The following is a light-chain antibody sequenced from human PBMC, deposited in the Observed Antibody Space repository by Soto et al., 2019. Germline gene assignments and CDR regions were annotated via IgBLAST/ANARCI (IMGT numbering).Light chain of an antibody. CDR1: TSDVGGYNY. CDR3: SSSAGSNNFEL. Sequence: QSALTQPPSASGSPGQSVTISCTGTTSDVGGYNYVSWYQQHPGKAPKLMIYEVSKRPSGVPGRFAGSKSGTTASLTVSELKAEDDAEYSCSSSAGSNNFELSGGATKLTVL. V-gene: IGLV2-8*01. J-gene: IGLJ2*01. CDR2: EVS.